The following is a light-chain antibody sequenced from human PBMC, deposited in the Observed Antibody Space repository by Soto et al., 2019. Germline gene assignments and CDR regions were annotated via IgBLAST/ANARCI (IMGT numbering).Light chain of an antibody. CDR2: EVS. V-gene: IGLV2-14*01. CDR3: SSYTNSFTWV. CDR1: SSDVGGYNY. Sequence: QSALTQPASVSGSPGQSITISCTGTSSDVGGYNYVSWYQQHPGKAPKLMIYEVSNRPSGVSNRFSGSKSGQTASLSISGLQAEDEADYYCSSYTNSFTWVFGGGTQLTVL. J-gene: IGLJ3*02.